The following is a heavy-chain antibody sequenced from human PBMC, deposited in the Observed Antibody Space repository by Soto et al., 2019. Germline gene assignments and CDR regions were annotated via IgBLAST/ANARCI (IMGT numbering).Heavy chain of an antibody. J-gene: IGHJ5*02. D-gene: IGHD1-26*01. V-gene: IGHV5-51*01. CDR1: GYSFTSYW. CDR2: IYPGDSDT. CDR3: ARLSGDSGSPRGFDP. Sequence: PGESLKISCKGSGYSFTSYWIGWVRQMPGKGLEWMGIIYPGDSDTRYSPSFQGQVTISADKSISTAYLQWSSLKASDTAMYYCARLSGDSGSPRGFDPWGQGPLGTVSS.